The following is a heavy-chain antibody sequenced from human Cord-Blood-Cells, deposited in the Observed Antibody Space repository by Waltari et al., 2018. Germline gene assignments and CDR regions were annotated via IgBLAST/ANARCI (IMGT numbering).Heavy chain of an antibody. V-gene: IGHV3-30-3*01. CDR1: GFTFSSYA. CDR2: ISYDGSNK. J-gene: IGHJ4*02. D-gene: IGHD2-15*01. CDR3: ARGGHIVVVVAATDY. Sequence: QVQLVESGGGVVQPGRSLRLSCAASGFTFSSYAMHWVRQAPGKGLEWVAVISYDGSNKYDADSVKGRFTISRDNSKNTLYLQMNSLRAEDTAVYYCARGGHIVVVVAATDYWGQGTLVTVSS.